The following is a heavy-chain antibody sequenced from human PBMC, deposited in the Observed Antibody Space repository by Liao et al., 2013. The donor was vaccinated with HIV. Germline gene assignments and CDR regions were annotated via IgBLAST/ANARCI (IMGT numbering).Heavy chain of an antibody. CDR1: GGSISNSY. Sequence: QVQLQELGPRLVKPSETLSLTCTVSGGSISNSYWSWIRQPAGKGLEWMGRVYSRGTTNYNPSLKSRVTMSVDSSRNQFSLKLSSVTAADTAVYYCARARSPMWLATYYFDYWGQGTLVTVSS. D-gene: IGHD6-19*01. CDR2: VYSRGTT. J-gene: IGHJ4*02. V-gene: IGHV4-4*07. CDR3: ARARSPMWLATYYFDY.